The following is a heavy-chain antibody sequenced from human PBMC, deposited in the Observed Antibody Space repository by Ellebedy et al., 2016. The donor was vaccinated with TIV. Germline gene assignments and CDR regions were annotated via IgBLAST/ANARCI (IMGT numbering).Heavy chain of an antibody. Sequence: SETLSLTXSVSGGSITTGAYYWSWIRQHPGKGLEWIGYINYSGTAYYNPYLESRAVVSIDSSKNQFSLIMSSVTAADTAVYYCGRAVIEVGDLDHWGQGTLVTVSS. CDR1: GGSITTGAYY. D-gene: IGHD2-2*01. J-gene: IGHJ4*02. CDR2: INYSGTA. V-gene: IGHV4-31*03. CDR3: GRAVIEVGDLDH.